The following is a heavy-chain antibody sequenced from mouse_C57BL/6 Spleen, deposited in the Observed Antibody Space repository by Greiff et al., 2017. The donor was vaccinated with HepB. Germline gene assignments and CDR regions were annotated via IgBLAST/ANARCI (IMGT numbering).Heavy chain of an antibody. CDR2: IWSGGST. Sequence: QVQLKQSGPGLVQPSQSLSITCTVSGFSLTSYGVHWVRQSPGKGLEWLRVIWSGGSTDYNAAFISRLSISKDNSKSQVFFKMNSLQADDTAIYYCARINYDGAMDYWGQGTSVTVSS. V-gene: IGHV2-2*01. D-gene: IGHD2-1*01. CDR3: ARINYDGAMDY. J-gene: IGHJ4*01. CDR1: GFSLTSYG.